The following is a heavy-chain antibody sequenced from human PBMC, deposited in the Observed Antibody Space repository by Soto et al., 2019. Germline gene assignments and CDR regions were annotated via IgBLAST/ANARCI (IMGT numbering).Heavy chain of an antibody. D-gene: IGHD1-26*01. CDR1: GGTFSSYT. Sequence: ASVKVSCKASGGTFSSYTISWVRQAPGQGLEWMGRIIPILGIANYAQKFQGRVTITADESTSTAYMELSSLRSEDTAVYYCARARMDGSYYAPFDYWGQGTLVTVSS. V-gene: IGHV1-69*02. CDR2: IIPILGIA. CDR3: ARARMDGSYYAPFDY. J-gene: IGHJ4*02.